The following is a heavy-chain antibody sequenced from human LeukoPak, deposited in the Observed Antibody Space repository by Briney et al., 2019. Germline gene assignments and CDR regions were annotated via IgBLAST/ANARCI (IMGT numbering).Heavy chain of an antibody. D-gene: IGHD2-15*01. CDR1: GYTFTNFW. Sequence: GESLKISCKGFGYTFTNFWIGWVRQMPGKGLEWMGIIYPSDSDTRYSPSFQGQVTISADKSISTGNLQWSSLKASDTAMYYCARQKSLYGVDDAFDTWGQGTMVTVSS. CDR3: ARQKSLYGVDDAFDT. J-gene: IGHJ3*02. CDR2: IYPSDSDT. V-gene: IGHV5-51*01.